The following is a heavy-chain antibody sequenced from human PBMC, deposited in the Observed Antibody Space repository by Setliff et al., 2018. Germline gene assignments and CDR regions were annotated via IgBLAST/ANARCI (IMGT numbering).Heavy chain of an antibody. V-gene: IGHV3-48*01. CDR1: GFTFSTYN. J-gene: IGHJ4*02. CDR2: ISFSSSTI. CDR3: ARDEVNCSGSKCYSGFDS. D-gene: IGHD2-15*01. Sequence: GGSLRLSCAASGFTFSTYNMNWVRQAPGKGLEWVSYISFSSSTIYYADSVKGRFTISRDNAKNSLYLQMNSLRAEDTAVYYCARDEVNCSGSKCYSGFDSWGQGTLVTVSS.